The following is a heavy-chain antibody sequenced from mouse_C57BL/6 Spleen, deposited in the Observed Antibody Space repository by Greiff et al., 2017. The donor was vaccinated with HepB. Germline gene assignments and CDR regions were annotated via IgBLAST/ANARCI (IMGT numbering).Heavy chain of an antibody. Sequence: VQLQQPGAELVKPGASVKLSCKASGYTFTSYWMHWVKQRPGQGLEWIGMIHPNSGSTNYNEKFKSKATLTVDKSSSTAYMQLSSLTSEDSAVYYCARSEIRWALDYWGQGTSVTVSS. D-gene: IGHD1-1*01. CDR3: ARSEIRWALDY. CDR2: IHPNSGST. V-gene: IGHV1-64*01. CDR1: GYTFTSYW. J-gene: IGHJ4*01.